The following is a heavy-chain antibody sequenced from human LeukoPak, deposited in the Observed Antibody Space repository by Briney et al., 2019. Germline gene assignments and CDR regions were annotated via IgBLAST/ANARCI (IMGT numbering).Heavy chain of an antibody. Sequence: GGSLRLSCVASGFIFSRYDMHWVRQAPGKGLEWVAGMSVDSKYMYYVASVKGRFIISRDNAKNTLYLQMNSLRAEDTAVYYCAELGITMIGGVWGKGTTVTISS. D-gene: IGHD3-10*02. CDR3: AELGITMIGGV. CDR2: MSVDSKYM. V-gene: IGHV3-30*18. J-gene: IGHJ6*04. CDR1: GFIFSRYD.